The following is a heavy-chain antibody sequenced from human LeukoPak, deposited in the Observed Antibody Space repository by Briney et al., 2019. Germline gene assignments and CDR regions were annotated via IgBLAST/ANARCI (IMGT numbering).Heavy chain of an antibody. CDR2: INHSGST. CDR1: GGSFSGYY. J-gene: IGHJ3*02. CDR3: ARHLAVAEAFDI. D-gene: IGHD6-19*01. V-gene: IGHV4-34*01. Sequence: PSETLSLTCAVYGGSFSGYYWSWIRQPPGKGLEWIGEINHSGSTNYNPSLKSQVTISVDTSKNQFSLKLSSVTAADTAVYYCARHLAVAEAFDIWGQGTMVTVSS.